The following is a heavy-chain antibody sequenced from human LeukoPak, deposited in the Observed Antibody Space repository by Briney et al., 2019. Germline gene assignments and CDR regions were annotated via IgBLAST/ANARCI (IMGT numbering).Heavy chain of an antibody. CDR1: GYTFTGYY. V-gene: IGHV1-2*02. CDR3: AIYYYGSGSYPGFDYYYGMDV. CDR2: INPNSGGT. J-gene: IGHJ6*02. D-gene: IGHD3-10*01. Sequence: ASVKVSCKASGYTFTGYYMHWVRQAPGQGLEWMGWINPNSGGTNYAQKFQGRVTMTRDTSIGTAYMELSRLRSDDTAVYYCAIYYYGSGSYPGFDYYYGMDVWGQGTTVTVSS.